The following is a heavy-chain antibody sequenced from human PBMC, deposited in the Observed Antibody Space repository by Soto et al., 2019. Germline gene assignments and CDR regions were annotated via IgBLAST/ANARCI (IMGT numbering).Heavy chain of an antibody. CDR3: AREYFDGEDY. Sequence: GGSLRLSCAASGFTFSSYAMHWVRQAPGKGLEWVAVISYDGSNKYYADSVKGRFTISRDNSKNTLYLQMNSLRAEDTAVYYCAREYFDGEDYWGQGTLVTVSS. J-gene: IGHJ4*02. D-gene: IGHD4-17*01. CDR2: ISYDGSNK. V-gene: IGHV3-30-3*01. CDR1: GFTFSSYA.